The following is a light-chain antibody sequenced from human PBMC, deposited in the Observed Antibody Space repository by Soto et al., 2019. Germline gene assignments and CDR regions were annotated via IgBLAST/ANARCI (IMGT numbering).Light chain of an antibody. J-gene: IGLJ1*01. CDR2: ANI. Sequence: QSVLTQPPSVSGAPSQRVTISCTGSSSNIGAGYDVHWYQQRPGAAPKLLISANINRPSGVPDRFSGSKSGTSASLAITGLQADDEGDYYCQSYDSTLSARYVFGTGTKLTVL. CDR3: QSYDSTLSARYV. CDR1: SSNIGAGYD. V-gene: IGLV1-40*01.